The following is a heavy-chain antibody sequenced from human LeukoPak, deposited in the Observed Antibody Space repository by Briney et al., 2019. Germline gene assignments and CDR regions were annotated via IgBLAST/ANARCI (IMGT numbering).Heavy chain of an antibody. Sequence: PGGSLRLSCAASGFTFTTYSIHWVRQAPGKGLEWVAVISSDGSNKYYAHSVKGRFTVSRDNSKNTLYLQMNSLRAEDTAVYYCASIKDTGTYYFDYWGQGTLVTVSS. CDR1: GFTFTTYS. CDR3: ASIKDTGTYYFDY. J-gene: IGHJ4*02. V-gene: IGHV3-30-3*01. CDR2: ISSDGSNK. D-gene: IGHD3-10*01.